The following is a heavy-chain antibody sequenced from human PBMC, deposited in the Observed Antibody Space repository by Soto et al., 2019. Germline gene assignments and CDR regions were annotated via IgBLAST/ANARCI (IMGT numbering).Heavy chain of an antibody. Sequence: WASVKVSCKASGYTFTSYYMHWVRQAPGQGLEWMGIINPSGGSTSYAQKFQGRVTMTRDTSTSTVYMELSSLRSEDTAVYYCARTYCTNGVCYPVPFDYWGQGTLVTVSS. CDR1: GYTFTSYY. D-gene: IGHD2-8*01. CDR3: ARTYCTNGVCYPVPFDY. CDR2: INPSGGST. V-gene: IGHV1-46*01. J-gene: IGHJ4*02.